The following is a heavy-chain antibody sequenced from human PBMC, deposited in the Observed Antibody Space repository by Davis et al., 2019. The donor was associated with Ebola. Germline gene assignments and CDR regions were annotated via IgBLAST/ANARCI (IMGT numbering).Heavy chain of an antibody. CDR3: ASGPTTF. CDR1: GFSFTSYA. CDR2: ISSNGIST. Sequence: GESLKISCSASGFSFTSYAMHWVRQAPGKGLEYVSAISSNGISTYYVDSVKGRFTISRDNSENTLYLQMNSLRAEDTAVYYCASGPTTFWGQGTLVTVSS. V-gene: IGHV3-64D*06. D-gene: IGHD1-1*01. J-gene: IGHJ4*02.